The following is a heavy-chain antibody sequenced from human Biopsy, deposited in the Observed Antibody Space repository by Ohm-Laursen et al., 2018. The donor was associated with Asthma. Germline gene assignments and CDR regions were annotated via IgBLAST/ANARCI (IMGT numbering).Heavy chain of an antibody. CDR3: ARCQVGYSSGWSLLLKKIYYSGMDV. Sequence: SSVKVSCKASGGMSGNFAISWVRQAPGQGLEWLGGIMTVFGTTNYAQKFQGRVTITADESTSTAYMEVTSLRSEDTAIYYCARCQVGYSSGWSLLLKKIYYSGMDVWGQGTAVTVSS. V-gene: IGHV1-69*01. CDR2: IMTVFGTT. J-gene: IGHJ6*02. D-gene: IGHD6-19*01. CDR1: GGMSGNFA.